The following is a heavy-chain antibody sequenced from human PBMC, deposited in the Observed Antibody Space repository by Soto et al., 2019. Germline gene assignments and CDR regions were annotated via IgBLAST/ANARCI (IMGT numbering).Heavy chain of an antibody. D-gene: IGHD2-15*01. CDR1: GFTFGNYA. Sequence: EVQLLESGGGLLQPGGSLRLSCAASGFTFGNYAMIWVRQAPGKGLEWVSTISGGGDGTYYADSVRGRFTISREKSRNTAYLQMNSLRADDTAVYYCAKKGLGSLATYCSTGDCHYAFDIWGQGTMVTVSS. CDR2: ISGGGDGT. CDR3: AKKGLGSLATYCSTGDCHYAFDI. J-gene: IGHJ3*02. V-gene: IGHV3-23*01.